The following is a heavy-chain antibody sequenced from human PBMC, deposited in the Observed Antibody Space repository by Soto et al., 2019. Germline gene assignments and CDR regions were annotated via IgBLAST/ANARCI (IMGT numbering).Heavy chain of an antibody. CDR3: AKNQGVELVPLATVDWFDP. CDR2: ISGSGFKK. Sequence: SCAXSGFIFENFGMSWVRQAPGKGLEWISSISGSGFKKYYADSVKGRFTISRDNSKSTVYLELNNLSAEDTAVYHCAKNQGVELVPLATVDWFDPWGQGSVVTVSS. V-gene: IGHV3-23*01. CDR1: GFIFENFG. J-gene: IGHJ5*02. D-gene: IGHD1-26*01.